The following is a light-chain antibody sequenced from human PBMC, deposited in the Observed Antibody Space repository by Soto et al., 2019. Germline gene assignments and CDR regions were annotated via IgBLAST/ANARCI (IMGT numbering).Light chain of an antibody. CDR3: QHLNDYRYT. Sequence: DIQLTQSPSFLSATVGDRVTITCQASQAISSSLAWYQHNPGKAPKLLIYAASTLQNGVPSSFSGSGSGTEFTLTLSSLQPEDFATYYCQHLNDYRYTFGQGTKVEIK. CDR1: QAISSS. J-gene: IGKJ2*01. V-gene: IGKV1-9*01. CDR2: AAS.